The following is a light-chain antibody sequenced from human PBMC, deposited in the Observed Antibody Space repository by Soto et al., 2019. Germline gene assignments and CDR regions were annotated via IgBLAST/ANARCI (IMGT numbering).Light chain of an antibody. CDR1: QSVRRN. J-gene: IGKJ1*01. Sequence: EIVMTQSPATLSVSPGERATLSCRASQSVRRNLAWYQQKPGQAPRLLIYGASTRATGIPARFSGSGSGTDFTLTISSLQSEDFAVYYCQQYGSSRTFGQGTKVDIK. CDR3: QQYGSSRT. CDR2: GAS. V-gene: IGKV3-15*01.